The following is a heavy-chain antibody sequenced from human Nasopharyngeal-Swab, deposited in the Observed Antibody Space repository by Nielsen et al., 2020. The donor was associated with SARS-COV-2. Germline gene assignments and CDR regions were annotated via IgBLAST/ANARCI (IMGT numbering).Heavy chain of an antibody. V-gene: IGHV5-51*01. Sequence: GESLKISCMASGYSFVNHLIGWVRQTPGKGLEWMGMVYPGNFEVAYSPSFQGQVTISADRSINTSYLQWSSLKASDTAMYFCARRAARDGYNYEVDPWGQGTLVTVSS. CDR3: ARRAARDGYNYEVDP. CDR1: GYSFVNHL. D-gene: IGHD5-24*01. J-gene: IGHJ5*02. CDR2: VYPGNFEV.